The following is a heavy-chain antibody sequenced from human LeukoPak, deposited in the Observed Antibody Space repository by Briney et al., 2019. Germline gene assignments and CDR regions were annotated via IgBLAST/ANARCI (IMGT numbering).Heavy chain of an antibody. Sequence: GASVKVSCKASGYTFTSYYMHWVRQAPGQGLEWMGIINPSGGSTSYAQKFQGRVTMTRDMSTSTVYMELSSLRSEDTAVYYCARDHGHSYGYYYYMDVWGKGTTVTVSS. D-gene: IGHD5-18*01. CDR2: INPSGGST. CDR3: ARDHGHSYGYYYYMDV. J-gene: IGHJ6*03. V-gene: IGHV1-46*01. CDR1: GYTFTSYY.